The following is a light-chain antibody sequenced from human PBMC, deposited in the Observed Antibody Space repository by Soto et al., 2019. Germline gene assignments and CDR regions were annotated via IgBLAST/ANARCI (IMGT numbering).Light chain of an antibody. Sequence: SALTQPASVSGSPGQSITISCTGTSSDVGYHNYVSWYRQHPGKAPRLMIYEVNNRPSGVSNRFSGSKSGNTASLTISGLQAEDEADYYCSSCTSSSTLLYVFGTGTEVTVL. CDR1: SSDVGYHNY. CDR3: SSCTSSSTLLYV. V-gene: IGLV2-14*01. J-gene: IGLJ1*01. CDR2: EVN.